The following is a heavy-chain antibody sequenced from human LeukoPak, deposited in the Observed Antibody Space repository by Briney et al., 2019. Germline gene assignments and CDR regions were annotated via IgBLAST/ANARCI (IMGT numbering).Heavy chain of an antibody. Sequence: PSRSLSPTNAIRGGSVSGNSADGNWIRQSPKRGLEWLGRKYYRSKLYNDYAVSVKSRITSNPGTSKNQFSPQLNSVTPEDTAVYYCATDQDGRRDDYNFRFPGAFDIWGQGTKGTVSS. D-gene: IGHD5-24*01. CDR2: KYYRSKLYN. V-gene: IGHV6-1*01. CDR1: GGSVSGNSAD. CDR3: ATDQDGRRDDYNFRFPGAFDI. J-gene: IGHJ3*02.